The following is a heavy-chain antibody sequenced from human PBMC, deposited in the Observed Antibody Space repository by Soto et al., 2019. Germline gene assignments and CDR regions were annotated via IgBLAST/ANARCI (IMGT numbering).Heavy chain of an antibody. CDR3: ATADVDY. Sequence: HPGGSLRLSCAASGFNFGSSWMHWVRQAPGKGLQWVSRMTSDGSTTDYADSVKGRFTVSRDNGKYTLYLQMNSLRAEDTAVYYCATADVDYWGPGTLVTVFS. J-gene: IGHJ4*02. CDR2: MTSDGSTT. CDR1: GFNFGSSW. V-gene: IGHV3-74*01.